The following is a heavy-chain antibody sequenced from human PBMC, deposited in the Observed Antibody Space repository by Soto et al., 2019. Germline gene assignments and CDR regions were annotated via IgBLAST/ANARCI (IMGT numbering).Heavy chain of an antibody. V-gene: IGHV1-2*04. CDR3: ARDLPRPSPRLDGSGSYYPYYYYGMDV. CDR2: INPNSGGT. Sequence: GASVKVSCKASGYTFTGYFMHWVRQAPGQRLEWMGWINPNSGGTNYAQKFQGWVTMTRDTSISTAYMELSRLRSDDTAVYYCARDLPRPSPRLDGSGSYYPYYYYGMDVWGQGTTVTVSS. D-gene: IGHD3-10*01. J-gene: IGHJ6*02. CDR1: GYTFTGYF.